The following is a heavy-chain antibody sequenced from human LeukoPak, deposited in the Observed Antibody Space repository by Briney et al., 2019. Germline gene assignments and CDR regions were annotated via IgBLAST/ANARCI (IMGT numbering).Heavy chain of an antibody. CDR2: IYPGDSDT. CDR1: GYSFTSYW. Sequence: PGASLQISCKGSGYSFTSYWIGWVRQLPGKGLEWMGIIYPGDSDTRYSPSFQGQVTISADKSISTAYLQWSSLKASDTAMYSCARQVTMIVVDNAFDIWGQGTMVTVSS. CDR3: ARQVTMIVVDNAFDI. D-gene: IGHD3-22*01. J-gene: IGHJ3*02. V-gene: IGHV5-51*01.